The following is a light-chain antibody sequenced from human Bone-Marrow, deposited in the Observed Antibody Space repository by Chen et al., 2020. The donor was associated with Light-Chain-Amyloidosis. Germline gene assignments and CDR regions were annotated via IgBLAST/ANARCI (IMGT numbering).Light chain of an antibody. CDR3: DSYTITNTLV. Sequence: QPALTQPASVSGSPGQSITISCTGTSSDVGGDNHVSWYQQHPDKAPKLMIYEVTNRPSWVPDRFSGSKSANTASLTISGLQTEDKADYFCDSYTITNTLVFGSGTRVTVL. J-gene: IGLJ1*01. CDR1: SSDVGGDNH. V-gene: IGLV2-14*01. CDR2: EVT.